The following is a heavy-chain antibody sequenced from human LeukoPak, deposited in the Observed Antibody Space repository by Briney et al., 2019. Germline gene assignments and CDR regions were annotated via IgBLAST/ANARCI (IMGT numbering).Heavy chain of an antibody. CDR1: GFTFSSYS. V-gene: IGHV3-21*01. D-gene: IGHD2-21*01. Sequence: PGGSLRLSCAASGFTFSSYSMNWVCQAPGKGLGWVSSISSSSSYIYYADSVKGRFTISRDNAKNSLYLQMNSLRAEDTAVYYCARDFALFGPNWGQGTLVTVSS. CDR2: ISSSSSYI. CDR3: ARDFALFGPN. J-gene: IGHJ4*02.